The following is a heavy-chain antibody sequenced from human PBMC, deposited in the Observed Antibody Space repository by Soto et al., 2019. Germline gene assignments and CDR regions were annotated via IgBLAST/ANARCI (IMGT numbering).Heavy chain of an antibody. CDR3: ARSSSWHYYGMDV. CDR2: IYYSGST. D-gene: IGHD6-13*01. J-gene: IGHJ6*02. V-gene: IGHV4-59*01. Sequence: SETLSLTCTVSGGSISSYYWSWIRQPPGKGLEWIGYIYYSGSTNYNPSLKSRVTISVDTSKNQFSLKLSSVTAADTAVYYCARSSSWHYYGMDVWGQGTTVTVSS. CDR1: GGSISSYY.